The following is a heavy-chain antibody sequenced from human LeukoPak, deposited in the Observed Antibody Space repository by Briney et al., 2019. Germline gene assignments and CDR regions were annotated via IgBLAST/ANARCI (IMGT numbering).Heavy chain of an antibody. CDR3: ARGGGLESAFDI. V-gene: IGHV1-69*08. CDR1: GGTFSSYT. D-gene: IGHD3-3*01. CDR2: IIPILGTA. Sequence: SSVKVSCKASGGTFSSYTISWVRQAPGQGLEWMGRIIPILGTANYAQKFQGRVTITADESTSTAYMELSSLRSEDTAVYYCARGGGLESAFDIWGQGTMVTVSS. J-gene: IGHJ3*02.